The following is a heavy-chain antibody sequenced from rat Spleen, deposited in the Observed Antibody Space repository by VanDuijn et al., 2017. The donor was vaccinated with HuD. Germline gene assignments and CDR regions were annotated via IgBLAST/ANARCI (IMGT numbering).Heavy chain of an antibody. J-gene: IGHJ2*01. CDR2: ISTSGGST. CDR3: ERHSGFDY. Sequence: EVQLVESGGGLVQPGRSLRLSCAASGFTFSDYYMAWVRQAPTKGLEWVASISTSGGSTYYRDSVKGRFTVSRDNAKSTLYLQMDSLRSEDTATYYCERHSGFDYWGQGVMVTVSS. V-gene: IGHV5-25*01. CDR1: GFTFSDYY. D-gene: IGHD1-1*01.